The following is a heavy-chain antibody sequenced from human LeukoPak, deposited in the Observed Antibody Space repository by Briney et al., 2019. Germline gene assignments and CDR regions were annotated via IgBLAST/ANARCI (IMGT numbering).Heavy chain of an antibody. Sequence: SETLSLTCAVSGVSISGSGHYWGWLRQPPGKGREWIGNIYHSGSTYYNASLQSRVTISIDTSKNQFSLRLNSVTAADMAMYYCAKSGGYGLIDCWGQGTLVTVSS. CDR1: GVSISGSGHY. CDR3: AKSGGYGLIDC. J-gene: IGHJ4*02. D-gene: IGHD1-26*01. V-gene: IGHV4-39*01. CDR2: IYHSGST.